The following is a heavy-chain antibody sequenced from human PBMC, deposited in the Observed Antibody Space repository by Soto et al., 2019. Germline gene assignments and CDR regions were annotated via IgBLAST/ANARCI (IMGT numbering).Heavy chain of an antibody. Sequence: QVQLVESGGGVVQPGRSLRLSCAASGFTFSSYAMHWVRQAPGKGLEWVAVISYDGSNKYYADSVKGRFTISRDNSKNTLYLQMNSLRAEDTAVYYCARDGVDIVATIQLDYWGQGTLSPSPQ. CDR2: ISYDGSNK. V-gene: IGHV3-30-3*01. CDR3: ARDGVDIVATIQLDY. CDR1: GFTFSSYA. J-gene: IGHJ4*02. D-gene: IGHD5-12*01.